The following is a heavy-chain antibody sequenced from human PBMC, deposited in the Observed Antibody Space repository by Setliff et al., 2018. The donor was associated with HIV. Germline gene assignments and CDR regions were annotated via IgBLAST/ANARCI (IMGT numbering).Heavy chain of an antibody. V-gene: IGHV3-7*01. Sequence: PGGSLRLSCAASGFTFSSYWMSWVRQAPGKGLEWVANIKQDGSEKSYVDSVKGRFTISRDNAKNSLYLQMYSLRAEDTAIYYCARDGLDGAYSGSYLRGYWYFDLWGRGTLVTVSS. CDR3: ARDGLDGAYSGSYLRGYWYFDL. CDR1: GFTFSSYW. J-gene: IGHJ2*01. D-gene: IGHD1-26*01. CDR2: IKQDGSEK.